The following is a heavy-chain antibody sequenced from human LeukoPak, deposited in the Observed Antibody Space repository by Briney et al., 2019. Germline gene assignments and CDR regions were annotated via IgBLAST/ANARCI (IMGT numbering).Heavy chain of an antibody. J-gene: IGHJ5*02. CDR2: INPSGTGT. V-gene: IGHV1-46*01. Sequence: ASVKVSCKASGYTITNNYMHWVRQAPGQGLEWMGVINPSGTGTSYAQKFQGRVTITADESTSTAYMELSSLRSEDTAVYYCGYSSGYHQDNWFDPWGQGTLVTVSS. CDR3: GYSSGYHQDNWFDP. D-gene: IGHD3-22*01. CDR1: GYTITNNY.